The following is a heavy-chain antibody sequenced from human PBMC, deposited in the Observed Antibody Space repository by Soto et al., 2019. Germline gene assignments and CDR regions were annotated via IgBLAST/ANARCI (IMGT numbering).Heavy chain of an antibody. J-gene: IGHJ4*02. CDR1: GGSISSYY. D-gene: IGHD5-18*01. V-gene: IGHV4-59*08. CDR2: IYYCGST. CDR3: ARRYGSCFDY. Sequence: QVQLQESGPGLVKPSETLSLTCTVSGGSISSYYWSWIRQPPGKGLEWIGYIYYCGSTNYNPSLTSRVTISVATSTNQSSLTLSSVTAADTAVYYSARRYGSCFDYWGQGALVTVSS.